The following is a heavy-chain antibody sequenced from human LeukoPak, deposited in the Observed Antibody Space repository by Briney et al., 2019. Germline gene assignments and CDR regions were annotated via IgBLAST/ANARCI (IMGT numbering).Heavy chain of an antibody. CDR2: IYASGNT. V-gene: IGHV4-4*07. J-gene: IGHJ4*02. CDR1: GGSINSFY. Sequence: PSETLSLTCTVSGGSINSFYWSWIRQPAGRGLEWIGRIYASGNTNYNPSLKSRVTMSVDTSKNQFSLKLTSVTAADTAVFFCARGGRVAARAYFDYWGQGTLVTVSS. CDR3: ARGGRVAARAYFDY. D-gene: IGHD1-26*01.